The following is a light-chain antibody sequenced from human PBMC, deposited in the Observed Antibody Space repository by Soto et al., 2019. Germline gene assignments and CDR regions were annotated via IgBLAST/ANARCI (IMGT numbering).Light chain of an antibody. CDR1: QSISSY. CDR3: QQSYSTPFT. Sequence: DIQMTQSPSSLSASVGDRVTITCRASQSISSYLNWYQQKPGKAPKLLIYAASRLQSGVPSRFSGSGSGTDFPLTISSLQPEDVASYYCQQSYSTPFTFGPGTKVDIK. V-gene: IGKV1-39*01. CDR2: AAS. J-gene: IGKJ3*01.